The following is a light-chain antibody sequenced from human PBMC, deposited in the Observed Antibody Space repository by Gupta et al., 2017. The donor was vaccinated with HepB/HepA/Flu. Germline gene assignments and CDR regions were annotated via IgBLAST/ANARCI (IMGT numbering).Light chain of an antibody. CDR1: SSDVGSYNL. Sequence: QSALTQPASVSGSPGQSIPISCTGTSSDVGSYNLVSWYQQHPGKAPKLMISEVSKRPSGVSNRFSGSKSGNTASLTISGLQAEDEADYYCCSYVSDSTYVFGTGTRVTVV. CDR3: CSYVSDSTYV. J-gene: IGLJ1*01. CDR2: EVS. V-gene: IGLV2-23*02.